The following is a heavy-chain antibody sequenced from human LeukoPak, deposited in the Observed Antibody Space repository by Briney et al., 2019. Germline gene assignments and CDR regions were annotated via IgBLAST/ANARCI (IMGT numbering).Heavy chain of an antibody. CDR3: AAPSQQQLGIGIWFDP. J-gene: IGHJ5*02. V-gene: IGHV1-24*01. Sequence: ASVKVSCKVSGYTLTGLSMHWVRQAPGKGLEWMGGFDPEDGETIYAQKFQGRVTMTEDTSTDTAYMELSSLRSEDTAVYYCAAPSQQQLGIGIWFDPWGQGTLVTVSS. D-gene: IGHD6-13*01. CDR1: GYTLTGLS. CDR2: FDPEDGET.